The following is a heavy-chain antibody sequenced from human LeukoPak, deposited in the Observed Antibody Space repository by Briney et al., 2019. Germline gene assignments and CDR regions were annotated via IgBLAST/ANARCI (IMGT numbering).Heavy chain of an antibody. CDR1: GGSISSSSYY. D-gene: IGHD6-13*01. Sequence: PSETLSLTCTVSGGSISSSSYYWGWIRQPPGKGLEWIGSIYYRGSTYYNPSLKSRVTISVDTSKNQFSLKLTSVTAADTAVYHCARHGVETAGLNSWGQGTLVTVSS. V-gene: IGHV4-39*01. CDR2: IYYRGST. CDR3: ARHGVETAGLNS. J-gene: IGHJ5*02.